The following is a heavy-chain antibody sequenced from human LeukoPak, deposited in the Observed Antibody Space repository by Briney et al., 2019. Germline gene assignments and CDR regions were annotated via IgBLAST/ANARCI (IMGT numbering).Heavy chain of an antibody. CDR2: ISSSSSYI. V-gene: IGHV3-21*01. CDR1: GLSFSSYT. D-gene: IGHD6-19*01. Sequence: GGSLRLSCVASGLSFSSYTMNWVRQAPGKGLEWVSSISSSSSYIYYADSVKGRFTISRDNAKNSLYLQMNSLRAEDTAVYYCATGQWPSSGALFDYWGQGTLVTVSS. J-gene: IGHJ4*02. CDR3: ATGQWPSSGALFDY.